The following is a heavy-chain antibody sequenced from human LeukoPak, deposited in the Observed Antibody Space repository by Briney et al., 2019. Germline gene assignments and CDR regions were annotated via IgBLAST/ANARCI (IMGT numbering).Heavy chain of an antibody. Sequence: SETLSLTCTVSGGSISTYYWSWIRQPPGKGLEWIGYMFYSGNTNYNPSLKSRVTISLDTSKNQFSLKLSSVTAADTAVYYCARLKYYYDSSGYRAEYFQHWGQGTLVTVSS. D-gene: IGHD3-22*01. V-gene: IGHV4-59*01. CDR1: GGSISTYY. CDR2: MFYSGNT. J-gene: IGHJ1*01. CDR3: ARLKYYYDSSGYRAEYFQH.